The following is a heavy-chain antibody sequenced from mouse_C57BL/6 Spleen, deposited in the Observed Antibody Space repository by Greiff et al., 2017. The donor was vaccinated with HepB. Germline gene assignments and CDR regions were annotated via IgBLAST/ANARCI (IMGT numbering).Heavy chain of an antibody. CDR3: TRGGLLLRPRAMDY. Sequence: EVKLVESGGGLVKPGGSLKLSCAASGFTFSDYGMHWVRQAPEKGLEWVAYISSGSSTIYYADTVKGRFTISRDNAKNTLFLQMTSLRSEDTAVYYCTRGGLLLRPRAMDYWGQGTSVTVSS. CDR1: GFTFSDYG. V-gene: IGHV5-17*01. J-gene: IGHJ4*01. CDR2: ISSGSSTI. D-gene: IGHD1-1*01.